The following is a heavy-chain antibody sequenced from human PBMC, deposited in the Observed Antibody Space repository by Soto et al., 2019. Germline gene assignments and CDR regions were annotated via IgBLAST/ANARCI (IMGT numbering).Heavy chain of an antibody. J-gene: IGHJ5*02. CDR2: INYSGST. V-gene: IGHV4-39*01. Sequence: QLQLQESGPGLVKTSETLSLTCTVSGGSISSSPYYWGWIRQPPGKGLEWIGSINYSGSTYYNPSLKSRLTFSVVTSKNQFSLRVTSVTAADTALYYCSRRAPEGFDPWGQGTLVTVSS. CDR3: SRRAPEGFDP. CDR1: GGSISSSPYY.